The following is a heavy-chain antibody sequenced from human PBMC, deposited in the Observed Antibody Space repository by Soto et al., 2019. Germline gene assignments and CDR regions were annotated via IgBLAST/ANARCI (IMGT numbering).Heavy chain of an antibody. V-gene: IGHV4-31*03. CDR1: GGSISSGGYY. CDR3: ARSPLYDFWSGYSLCCYYYGMDV. J-gene: IGHJ6*02. D-gene: IGHD3-3*01. Sequence: SETLSLTCTVSGGSISSGGYYWSWIRQHPGKGLEWIGYIYYSGSTYYNPSLKSRVTISVDTSKNQFSLKLSSVTAADTAVYYCARSPLYDFWSGYSLCCYYYGMDVWGQGTTVTVSS. CDR2: IYYSGST.